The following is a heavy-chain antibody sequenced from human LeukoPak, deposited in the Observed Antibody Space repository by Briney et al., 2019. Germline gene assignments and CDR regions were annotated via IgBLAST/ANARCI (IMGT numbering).Heavy chain of an antibody. CDR1: GFTTSSHE. CDR3: AREGTNMRGGMDV. CDR2: IISSGSRT. J-gene: IGHJ6*02. Sequence: GGSLRLSCVGSGFTTSSHEMSWVRQAPGKGLEGISYIISSGSRTYYADSVKGRFTISRDNAKNSLFLQMTSLRAEDTAVYYCAREGTNMRGGMDVWGQGTAVTVSS. V-gene: IGHV3-48*03. D-gene: IGHD2-8*01.